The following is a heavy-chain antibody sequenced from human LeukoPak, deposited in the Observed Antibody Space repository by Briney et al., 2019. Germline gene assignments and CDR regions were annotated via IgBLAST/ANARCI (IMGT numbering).Heavy chain of an antibody. J-gene: IGHJ4*02. CDR2: IYTSGST. D-gene: IGHD3-3*01. CDR3: ARRSGERLRFLEWFRGYSDY. CDR1: GDSISNYY. Sequence: NPSETLSLTCTVSGDSISNYYWSWIRQPAGKGLEWIGRIYTSGSTDYNPSLKSRVTMSVDTSQNQFSLKVNSVTAAGTAVYYCARRSGERLRFLEWFRGYSDYWGQGTLVTVSS. V-gene: IGHV4-4*07.